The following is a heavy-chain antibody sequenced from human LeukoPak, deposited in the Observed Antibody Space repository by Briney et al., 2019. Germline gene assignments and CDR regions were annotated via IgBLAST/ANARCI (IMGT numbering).Heavy chain of an antibody. V-gene: IGHV4-39*01. CDR2: IYYSGST. CDR1: GGSISSSSYY. Sequence: TSETLSLTCTVSGGSISSSSYYWGWIRQPPGKGLEWIGSIYYSGSTYYNPSLQSRVTISVDTSKNQFSLKLSSVTAADTAVYYCARGLHSRSSGRRFDVFEIWGQGTMVTVSS. CDR3: ARGLHSRSSGRRFDVFEI. D-gene: IGHD6-6*01. J-gene: IGHJ3*02.